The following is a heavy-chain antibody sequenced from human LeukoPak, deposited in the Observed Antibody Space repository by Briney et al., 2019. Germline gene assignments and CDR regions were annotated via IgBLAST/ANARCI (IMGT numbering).Heavy chain of an antibody. Sequence: ASVKVSCKASGYTFIGYYIHWVRPAPGQGLEWMGWINPNSGDTNYAQKFQDRVTLTRDTPISTAYMELTDLTSDDTAMYYCARPNGDYYNWFDPWGQGTLVTVTS. CDR3: ARPNGDYYNWFDP. J-gene: IGHJ5*02. V-gene: IGHV1-2*02. D-gene: IGHD4-17*01. CDR1: GYTFIGYY. CDR2: INPNSGDT.